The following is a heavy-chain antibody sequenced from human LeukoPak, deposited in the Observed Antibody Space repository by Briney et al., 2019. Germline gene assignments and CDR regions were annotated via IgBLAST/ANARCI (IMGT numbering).Heavy chain of an antibody. CDR2: IHSSGST. J-gene: IGHJ5*02. CDR1: GGSISSYY. D-gene: IGHD3-10*01. V-gene: IGHV4-59*01. CDR3: ARGGSSGSYLPWFDP. Sequence: SETLSLTCTVSGGSISSYYWNWIRQPPGKGLEWIGYIHSSGSTNYNPSLKSRVTISVDTSKNQFSLKLSSVTAADTAVYYCARGGSSGSYLPWFDPWGQGTLVTVSS.